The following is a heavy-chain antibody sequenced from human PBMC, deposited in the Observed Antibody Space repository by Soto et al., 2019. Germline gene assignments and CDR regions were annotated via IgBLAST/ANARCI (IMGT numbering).Heavy chain of an antibody. Sequence: ASVKVSCKASGYTFASYYMHWVRQAPGQGLEWMGIINPSGGSTSYAQKFQGRVTMTRDTSTSTVYMELSSLRSEDTAVYYCASRSVRILYYPFGYYYGMDVWGQGTTVTVS. CDR2: INPSGGST. CDR1: GYTFASYY. V-gene: IGHV1-46*01. CDR3: ASRSVRILYYPFGYYYGMDV. D-gene: IGHD2-15*01. J-gene: IGHJ6*02.